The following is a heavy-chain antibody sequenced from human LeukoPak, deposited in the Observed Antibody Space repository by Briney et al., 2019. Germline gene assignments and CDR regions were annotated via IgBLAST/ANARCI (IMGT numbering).Heavy chain of an antibody. V-gene: IGHV3-7*01. J-gene: IGHJ4*02. CDR3: ARDLSGYSYGYDY. D-gene: IGHD5-18*01. CDR2: IKQDGSEK. CDR1: GFTFSSYW. Sequence: GGSLKLSCAASGFTFSSYWMSWVRQAPGKGLEWVANIKQDGSEKYYVDSVKGRFTISRDNAKNSLYLQMNSLRAEDTAVYYCARDLSGYSYGYDYWGQGTLVTVSS.